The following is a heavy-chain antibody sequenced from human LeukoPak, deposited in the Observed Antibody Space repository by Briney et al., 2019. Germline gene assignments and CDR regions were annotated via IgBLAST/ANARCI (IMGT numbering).Heavy chain of an antibody. V-gene: IGHV3-74*01. CDR1: GFTFSSYW. D-gene: IGHD1-1*01. Sequence: GGSLRLSCAASGFTFSSYWMHWVRQAPGKGLVWVSRINSDGSSTSYVDSVKGRVTISRDNAKNTLYLQMNSLRAEDTAVYYCAGDGGLERYFDYWGQGTLVTVSS. J-gene: IGHJ4*02. CDR3: AGDGGLERYFDY. CDR2: INSDGSST.